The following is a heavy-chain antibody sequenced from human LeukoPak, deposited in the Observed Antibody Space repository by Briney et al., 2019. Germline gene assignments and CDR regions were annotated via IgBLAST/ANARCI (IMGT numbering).Heavy chain of an antibody. J-gene: IGHJ3*02. CDR1: GFTVSSNY. CDR2: IYSSGST. D-gene: IGHD2-15*01. CDR3: ARRIVVVITATPGNDAFDI. Sequence: PGGSLRLSCAASGFTVSSNYMSWVRQAPGEGLEWVSVIYSSGSTYYADSVKGRFTISRDNSKNTLYLQMNSLRAEDTAVYYCARRIVVVITATPGNDAFDIWGQGTMVTVSS. V-gene: IGHV3-66*02.